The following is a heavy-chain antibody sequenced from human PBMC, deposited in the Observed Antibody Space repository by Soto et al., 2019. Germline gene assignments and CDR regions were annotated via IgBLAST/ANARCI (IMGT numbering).Heavy chain of an antibody. CDR2: IKQDGSEK. J-gene: IGHJ4*02. CDR3: ARDAQYYYGSGSYLNY. Sequence: PGGSLRLSCAASGFTFSSYWMSWVRQAPGKGLEWVANIKQDGSEKYYVDSVKGRFTISRDNAKNSLYLQMNSLRAEDTAVYYCARDAQYYYGSGSYLNYWGQGTLVTAPQ. D-gene: IGHD3-10*01. V-gene: IGHV3-7*01. CDR1: GFTFSSYW.